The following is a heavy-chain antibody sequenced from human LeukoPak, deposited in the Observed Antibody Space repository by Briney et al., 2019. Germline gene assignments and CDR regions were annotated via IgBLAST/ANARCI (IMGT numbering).Heavy chain of an antibody. V-gene: IGHV1-46*01. CDR1: GYTFTSYY. D-gene: IGHD4-23*01. CDR2: INPSGGGT. Sequence: ASVKVSCKASGYTFTSYYMHWVRQAPGQGLEWMGIINPSGGGTSYAQKFQGRVTMTRDMSTSTVYMELSSLRSEDTAVYYCARDLGGNHYFDYWGQGTLVTVSS. CDR3: ARDLGGNHYFDY. J-gene: IGHJ4*02.